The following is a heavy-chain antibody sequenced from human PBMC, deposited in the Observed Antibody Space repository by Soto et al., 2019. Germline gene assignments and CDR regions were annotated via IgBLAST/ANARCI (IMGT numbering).Heavy chain of an antibody. CDR3: ACSFDWLLYFGGGGFY. J-gene: IGHJ4*02. Sequence: SLRLSCAASGFTFNMYTMIWVRQAPGKGLEWVSSISSSGGDIYYADSVRGRFAISRDNARNSLSLQMNSLRAEDTAIHYCACSFDWLLYFGGGGFYWGPGTLVTVSS. D-gene: IGHD3-9*01. V-gene: IGHV3-21*01. CDR1: GFTFNMYT. CDR2: ISSSGGDI.